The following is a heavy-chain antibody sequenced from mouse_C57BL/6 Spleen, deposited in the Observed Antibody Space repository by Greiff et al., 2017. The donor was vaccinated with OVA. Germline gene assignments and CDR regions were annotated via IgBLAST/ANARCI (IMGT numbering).Heavy chain of an antibody. CDR3: ARVYYSNPWFAY. V-gene: IGHV1-26*01. Sequence: VQLKQSGPELVKPGASVKISCKASGYTFTDYYMNWVKQSHGKSLEWIGDINPNNGGTSYNQKFKGKATLTVDKSSSTAYMELRSLTSEDSAVYYCARVYYSNPWFAYWGQGTLVTVSA. J-gene: IGHJ3*01. CDR2: INPNNGGT. D-gene: IGHD2-5*01. CDR1: GYTFTDYY.